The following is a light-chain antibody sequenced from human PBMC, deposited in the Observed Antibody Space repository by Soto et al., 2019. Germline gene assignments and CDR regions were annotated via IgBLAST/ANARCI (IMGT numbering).Light chain of an antibody. CDR2: GAS. CDR1: QSVSNN. V-gene: IGKV3-20*01. J-gene: IGKJ5*01. Sequence: EIVMTQSPGTLSVSPGESATLSCRASQSVSNNLAWYQQKPGQAPRLLIYGASSRATGIPDRFSGRGSGTDFTLTISRLEPEDFAVYYCQQYGSSPPITFGQGTRLEIK. CDR3: QQYGSSPPIT.